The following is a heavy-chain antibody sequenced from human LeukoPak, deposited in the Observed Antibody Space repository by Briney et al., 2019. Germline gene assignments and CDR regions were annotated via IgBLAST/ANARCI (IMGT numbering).Heavy chain of an antibody. Sequence: AAETLSLTCTVSCGSFSGYYWSWIRQPPGKGLESLGEINHIGSTNYNPSLKSRVTISVDTSKNQFSLKLSSVTAADTAVYYCARGLTMVVTAWNFDYWGQGTLVSVSS. CDR2: INHIGST. CDR3: ARGLTMVVTAWNFDY. CDR1: CGSFSGYY. D-gene: IGHD4-23*01. J-gene: IGHJ4*02. V-gene: IGHV4-34*01.